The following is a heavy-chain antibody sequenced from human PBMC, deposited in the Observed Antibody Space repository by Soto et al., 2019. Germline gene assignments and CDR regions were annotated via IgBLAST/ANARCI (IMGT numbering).Heavy chain of an antibody. Sequence: GESLKISCKGSGYSFTSYWISWVRQMPGKGLEWMGRIDPSDSYTNYSPSFQGHVTISADKSISTAYLQWSSLKASDTAVYYCARAPPGPSPRWVLWGQGTTVTVSS. D-gene: IGHD3-10*01. V-gene: IGHV5-10-1*01. J-gene: IGHJ6*02. CDR3: ARAPPGPSPRWVL. CDR1: GYSFTSYW. CDR2: IDPSDSYT.